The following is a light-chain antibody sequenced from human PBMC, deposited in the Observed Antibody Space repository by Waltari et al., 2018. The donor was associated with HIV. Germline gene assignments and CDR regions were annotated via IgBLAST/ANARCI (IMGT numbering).Light chain of an antibody. CDR3: QQYDVWPLT. CDR2: GAS. Sequence: QSVGLNLAWYQQRPGQPPRLLVYGASTRASDVSTRFSASGSGTEFTLTITSVRSEDFATYFCQQYDVWPLTFGGGTNVDLK. V-gene: IGKV3-15*01. J-gene: IGKJ4*01. CDR1: QSVGLN.